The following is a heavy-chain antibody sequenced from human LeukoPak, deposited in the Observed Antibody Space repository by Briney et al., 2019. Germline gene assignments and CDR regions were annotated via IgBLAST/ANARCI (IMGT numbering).Heavy chain of an antibody. D-gene: IGHD6-19*01. Sequence: PSETLSLTCAVYGGSFSGYYWSWIRQPPGKGLEWIGEINHSGSTNYNPSLKSRVTISVDTSKNQFSLKLSSVTAADTAVYYCAREGPRWTEQQIAVAGPFDYWGQGTLVTVSS. CDR2: INHSGST. CDR3: AREGPRWTEQQIAVAGPFDY. CDR1: GGSFSGYY. J-gene: IGHJ4*02. V-gene: IGHV4-34*01.